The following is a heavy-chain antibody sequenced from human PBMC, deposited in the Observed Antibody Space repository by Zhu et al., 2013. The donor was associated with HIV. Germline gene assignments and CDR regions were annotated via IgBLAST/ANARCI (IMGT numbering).Heavy chain of an antibody. V-gene: IGHV1-69*09. CDR3: ARGGGHVVVAVGTFDV. CDR1: GDKLTYKA. D-gene: IGHD2-15*01. CDR2: ILPALAST. J-gene: IGHJ3*01. Sequence: QVQLVQSGAEVKRPGSSVKVSCQASGDKLTYKAVSWIRQAPGQGLEWLGSILPALASTKYGRSLQGRVSFTADTSQNTVYMELTNLKPDDTAVFYCARGGGHVVVAVGTFDVWGQGTSVTVSP.